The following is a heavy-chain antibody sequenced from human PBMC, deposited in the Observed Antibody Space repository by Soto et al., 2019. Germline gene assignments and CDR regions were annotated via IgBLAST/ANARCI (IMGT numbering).Heavy chain of an antibody. CDR3: AKVPGWRESQH. Sequence: GGSLSLSCAPSGFTFGTYVMRWVRHSRGEGLEWVSGITGSGTNIYYADSVKGRFTISRDNSRNTLYLQMNSLRAEDTAVYYCAKVPGWRESQHWSQGSLVTVSS. J-gene: IGHJ1*01. D-gene: IGHD2-15*01. CDR1: GFTFGTYV. V-gene: IGHV3-23*05. CDR2: ITGSGTNI.